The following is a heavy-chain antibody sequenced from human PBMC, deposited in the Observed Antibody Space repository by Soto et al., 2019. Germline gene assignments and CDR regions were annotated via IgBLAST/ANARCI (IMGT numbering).Heavy chain of an antibody. CDR1: GGTYSSNT. Sequence: GTSVKVTCKDSGGTYSSNTISWVRQAPGQGLEWMGRIIPISGIANHAQKFQGRVTITADKSTGTAYMELSSLRSEDTAVYYCANPPRYWGQGTLVTVSS. CDR2: IIPISGIA. V-gene: IGHV1-69*02. J-gene: IGHJ4*02. CDR3: ANPPRY.